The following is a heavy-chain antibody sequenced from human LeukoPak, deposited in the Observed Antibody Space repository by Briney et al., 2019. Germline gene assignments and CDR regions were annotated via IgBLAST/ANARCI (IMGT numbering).Heavy chain of an antibody. CDR1: GGSFSGYY. D-gene: IGHD3-10*01. Sequence: PSETLSLTCAVYGGSFSGYYWSWIRQPPGKGLEWIGGINHSGSTNYNPSLKSRVTISVDTSKNQFSLKLSSVTAADTAVYYCARGLITMVRGVTDYWGQGTLVTVSS. CDR3: ARGLITMVRGVTDY. V-gene: IGHV4-34*01. J-gene: IGHJ4*02. CDR2: INHSGST.